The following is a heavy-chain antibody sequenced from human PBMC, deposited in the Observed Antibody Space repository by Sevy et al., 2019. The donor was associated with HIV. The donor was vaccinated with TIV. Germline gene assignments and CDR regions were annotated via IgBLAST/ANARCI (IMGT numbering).Heavy chain of an antibody. D-gene: IGHD6-13*01. J-gene: IGHJ3*02. CDR2: ITSRSSYI. CDR1: GFTFSSYS. CDR3: ARSWEQQLHDAFDI. Sequence: GGSLRLSCAASGFTFSSYSMNWVRQAPGKGLEWVSSITSRSSYIHYADSVKGRFTISRDNAKNSLYLQMNSLRAEDTAVYYCARSWEQQLHDAFDIWGQGTMVTVSS. V-gene: IGHV3-21*01.